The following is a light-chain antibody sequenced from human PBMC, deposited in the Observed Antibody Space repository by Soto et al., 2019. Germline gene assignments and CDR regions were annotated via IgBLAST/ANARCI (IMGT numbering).Light chain of an antibody. CDR3: QQYYTLPPT. CDR2: DAS. CDR1: QDISNY. Sequence: DIQMTQSPSSLSASVGDRVTITCQASQDISNYLNWYQQKPGKAPKLLMSDASILETGVPSRFSGSVSVTDFTFTISGLQPEDIATYYCQQYYTLPPTFGPGTKVDLK. V-gene: IGKV1-33*01. J-gene: IGKJ3*01.